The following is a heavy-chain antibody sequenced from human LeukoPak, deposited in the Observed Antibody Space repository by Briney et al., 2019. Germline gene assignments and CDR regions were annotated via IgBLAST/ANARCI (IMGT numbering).Heavy chain of an antibody. D-gene: IGHD5-12*01. CDR1: GYTFTSYG. V-gene: IGHV1-18*01. Sequence: ASVKVSCEASGYTFTSYGISWVRQAPGQGLEWMGWISAYNGNTNYAQKLQGRVTMTTDTSTSTAYMELRSLRSDDTAVYYCARFAIVATITDFDYWGQGTLVTVSS. CDR2: ISAYNGNT. CDR3: ARFAIVATITDFDY. J-gene: IGHJ4*02.